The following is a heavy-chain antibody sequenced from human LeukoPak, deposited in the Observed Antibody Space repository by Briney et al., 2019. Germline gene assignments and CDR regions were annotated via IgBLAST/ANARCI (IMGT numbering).Heavy chain of an antibody. CDR3: ASSTDSRGLDY. Sequence: GGSLRLSCAASGFTFSSYSMNWVRQAPGKGLEWVSCISSSSSYIYYADSVKGRFTISRDNAKNSLYLQMNSLRAEDTAVYYCASSTDSRGLDYWGQGTLVTVSS. J-gene: IGHJ4*02. D-gene: IGHD6-19*01. V-gene: IGHV3-21*01. CDR2: ISSSSSYI. CDR1: GFTFSSYS.